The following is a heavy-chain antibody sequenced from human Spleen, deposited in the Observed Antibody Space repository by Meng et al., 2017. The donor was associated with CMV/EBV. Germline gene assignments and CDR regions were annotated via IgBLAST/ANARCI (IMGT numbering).Heavy chain of an antibody. CDR3: ARDSSGWYDGYFDS. CDR1: GGSFSAHY. J-gene: IGHJ4*02. CDR2: IDHGGST. V-gene: IGHV4-34*01. D-gene: IGHD6-19*01. Sequence: SETLSLTCAVYGGSFSAHYWNWIRQPPGKGLEWIGEIDHGGSTFYNPSLKSRVTISLDMSKSQFSLGLTSVTAADTAVYYCARDSSGWYDGYFDSWGQGTLVTVSS.